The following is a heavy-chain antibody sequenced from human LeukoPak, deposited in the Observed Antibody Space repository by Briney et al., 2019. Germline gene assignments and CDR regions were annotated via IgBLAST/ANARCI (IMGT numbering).Heavy chain of an antibody. J-gene: IGHJ4*02. Sequence: SETLSLTCTVSGGSISSYCWSWIRQPPGKGLEWIGYIYYSGSTNYNPSLKSRVTISVDTSKNQFSLKLSSVTAADTAVYYCARWDPIGNDFDYWGQGTLVTVSS. CDR3: ARWDPIGNDFDY. D-gene: IGHD1-26*01. CDR1: GGSISSYC. CDR2: IYYSGST. V-gene: IGHV4-59*01.